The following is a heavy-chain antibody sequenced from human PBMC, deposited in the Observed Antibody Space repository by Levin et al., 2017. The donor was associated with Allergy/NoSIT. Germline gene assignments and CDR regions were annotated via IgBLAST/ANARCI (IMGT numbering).Heavy chain of an antibody. D-gene: IGHD3-16*01. CDR3: AKEKGD. V-gene: IGHV5-51*01. CDR1: GYSFTNYW. J-gene: IGHJ4*02. Sequence: ASVKVSCKGSGYSFTNYWIAWVRQMPGKGLEWMGIIYPGDSDTRYSPSFQGQVTISADTSVSTAYLQWSSLKASDTAMYYCAKEKGDWGQGTLVTVSS. CDR2: IYPGDSDT.